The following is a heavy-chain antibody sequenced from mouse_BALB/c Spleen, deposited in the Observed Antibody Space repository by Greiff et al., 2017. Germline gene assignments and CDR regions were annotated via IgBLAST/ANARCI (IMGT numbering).Heavy chain of an antibody. V-gene: IGHV5-12-1*01. CDR2: ISSGGGST. J-gene: IGHJ4*01. CDR1: GFAFSSYD. CDR3: ARWVRHAMDY. D-gene: IGHD2-14*01. Sequence: EVMLVESGGGLVKPGGSLKLSCAASGFAFSSYDMSWVRQTPEKRLEWVAYISSGGGSTYYPDTVKGRFTISRDNAKNTLYLQMSSLKSEDTAMYYCARWVRHAMDYWGQGTSVTVAS.